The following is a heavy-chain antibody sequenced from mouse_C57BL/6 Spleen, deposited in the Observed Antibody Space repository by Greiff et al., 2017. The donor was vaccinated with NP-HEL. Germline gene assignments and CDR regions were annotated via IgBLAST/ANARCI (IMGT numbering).Heavy chain of an antibody. Sequence: DVQLQESGPGLVKPSQSLSLTCSVTGYSITSGYYWNWIRQFPGNKLEWMGYISYDGSNNYNPSLKNRISITRDTSKNQFFLKLNSVTTEDTATYYCARDHFNWDVFDYWGQGTTLTVSS. V-gene: IGHV3-6*01. CDR1: GYSITSGYY. J-gene: IGHJ2*01. CDR3: ARDHFNWDVFDY. D-gene: IGHD4-1*02. CDR2: ISYDGSN.